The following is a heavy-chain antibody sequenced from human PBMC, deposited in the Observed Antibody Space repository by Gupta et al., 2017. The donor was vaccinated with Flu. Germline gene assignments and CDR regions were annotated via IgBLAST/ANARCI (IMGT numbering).Heavy chain of an antibody. CDR1: GGSISSYY. D-gene: IGHD4-17*01. V-gene: IGHV4-59*01. CDR2: IYYSGST. Sequence: QVQLQESGPGLVKPSETLSLTCTVSGGSISSYYWSWIRQPPGKGLEWIGYIYYSGSTNYNPSLKSRVTISVDTSKNQFSLKLSSVTAADTAVYYCARGTPEHYGDYVSFDYWGQGTLVTVSS. J-gene: IGHJ4*02. CDR3: ARGTPEHYGDYVSFDY.